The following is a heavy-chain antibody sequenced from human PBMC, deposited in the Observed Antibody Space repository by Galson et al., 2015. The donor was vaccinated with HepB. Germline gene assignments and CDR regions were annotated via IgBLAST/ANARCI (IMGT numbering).Heavy chain of an antibody. V-gene: IGHV6-1*01. D-gene: IGHD5-18*01. J-gene: IGHJ4*02. CDR1: GDSVSSNSAA. CDR3: ARDGFGIQLWLQEGYYFDY. CDR2: TYYRSKWYN. Sequence: CAISGDSVSSNSAAWNWIRQSPSRGLEWLGRTYYRSKWYNDYAVSVKSRITINPDTSKNQFSLQLNSVTPEDTAVYYCARDGFGIQLWLQEGYYFDYWGQGTLVTVSS.